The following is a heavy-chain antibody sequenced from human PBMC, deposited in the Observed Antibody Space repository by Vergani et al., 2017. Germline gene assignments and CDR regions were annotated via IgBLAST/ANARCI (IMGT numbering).Heavy chain of an antibody. CDR3: ARAPPYGDKGAYYYYYGMDV. CDR1: GATFRSNT. D-gene: IGHD4-17*01. V-gene: IGHV1-8*03. J-gene: IGHJ6*02. Sequence: QVQLVQSGAEVKKPGSSVKVSCKASGATFRSNTINWVRQATGQGLEWMGWMNPNSGNTGYAQKFQGRVTITRNTSISTAYMELSSLRSEDTAVYYCARAPPYGDKGAYYYYYGMDVWGQGTTVTVSS. CDR2: MNPNSGNT.